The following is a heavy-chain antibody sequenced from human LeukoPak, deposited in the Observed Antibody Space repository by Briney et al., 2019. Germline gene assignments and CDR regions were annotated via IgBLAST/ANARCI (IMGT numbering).Heavy chain of an antibody. CDR3: ARARIGSGHPVTRLDY. CDR1: GGSISSYY. CDR2: IYTSGST. Sequence: PSETLSLTCTVSGGSISSYYWSWIRQPAGRGLEWIGRIYTSGSTNYNPSLKSRVTMSVDTSKNQFSLKLSSVTAEDTAVYYCARARIGSGHPVTRLDYWGQGTLVTVSS. D-gene: IGHD3-3*01. J-gene: IGHJ4*02. V-gene: IGHV4-4*07.